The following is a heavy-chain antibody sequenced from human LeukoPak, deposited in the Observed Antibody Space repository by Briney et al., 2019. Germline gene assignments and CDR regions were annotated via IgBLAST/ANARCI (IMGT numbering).Heavy chain of an antibody. D-gene: IGHD2-2*01. CDR3: AKGLVPAAVLAYFGN. V-gene: IGHV3-23*01. CDR1: GFTFSSYA. Sequence: GSLRLSCAASGFTFSSYAMSWVRQAPGKGLEWVSAISGSGGSTYYADSVKGRFTISRDNSQNTLYLQMKGLRAEDTAVYYWAKGLVPAAVLAYFGNWGQGNLVTVSS. CDR2: ISGSGGST. J-gene: IGHJ4*02.